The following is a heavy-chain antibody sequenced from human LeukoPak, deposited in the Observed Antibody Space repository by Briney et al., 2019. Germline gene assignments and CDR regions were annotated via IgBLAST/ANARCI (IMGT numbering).Heavy chain of an antibody. V-gene: IGHV4-39*07. J-gene: IGHJ4*02. CDR2: IYYSGST. Sequence: PSETLSLTCTVSGGSISSSSYYWGWIRQPPGKGLEWIGSIYYSGSTYYNPSLKSRVTISIDTSKNQFSLKLTSVTAADTAVYYCAAMEVGIRGYSGHDADYWGQGTLVTVSS. D-gene: IGHD5-12*01. CDR1: GGSISSSSYY. CDR3: AAMEVGIRGYSGHDADY.